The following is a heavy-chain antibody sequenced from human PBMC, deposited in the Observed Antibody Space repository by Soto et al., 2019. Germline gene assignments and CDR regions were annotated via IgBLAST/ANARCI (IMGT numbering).Heavy chain of an antibody. D-gene: IGHD3-3*02. Sequence: ASVKVSCKTSGYFFNDYHMHWVRKAPGQGLEWMGWINPKNGDTNYAQKFQDRVTMTRDTSISTVYIELSRLTSDDTAVYYCAREEGGRNIAAVLMDPWGQGTLVTVSS. CDR2: INPKNGDT. CDR1: GYFFNDYH. CDR3: AREEGGRNIAAVLMDP. V-gene: IGHV1-2*02. J-gene: IGHJ5*02.